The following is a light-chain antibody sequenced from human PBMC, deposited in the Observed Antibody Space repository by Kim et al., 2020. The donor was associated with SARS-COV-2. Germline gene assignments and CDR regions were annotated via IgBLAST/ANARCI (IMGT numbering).Light chain of an antibody. CDR3: PNRSRGPRT. J-gene: IGKJ5*01. V-gene: IGKV3-11*02. CDR2: VAY. Sequence: EIVLTQSPAPLALSPGERATLSCRASQSVGSTLAWYQQKPGQAPRLLISVAYNRATGVPARFSGSGSGGDFTLPISSLGTEEFAVYYCPNRSRGPRTFGQGTRLEIK. CDR1: QSVGST.